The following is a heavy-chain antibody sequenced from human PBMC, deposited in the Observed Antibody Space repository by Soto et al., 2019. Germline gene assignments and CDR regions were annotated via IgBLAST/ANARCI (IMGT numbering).Heavy chain of an antibody. CDR3: AKEVIAARPYYFDY. J-gene: IGHJ4*02. D-gene: IGHD6-6*01. CDR2: ISASGAYT. Sequence: PGGSLRLSCAASGFTFSSYAVSWARQTPGKGLEWVSTISASGAYTYYADSVKGRFTISRDNSKNTLYLQMRSLRAGDTATYYCAKEVIAARPYYFDYCGQGTLVTVSS. CDR1: GFTFSSYA. V-gene: IGHV3-23*01.